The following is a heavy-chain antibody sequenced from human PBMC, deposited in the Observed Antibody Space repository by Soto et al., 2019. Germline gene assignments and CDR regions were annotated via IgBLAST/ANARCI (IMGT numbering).Heavy chain of an antibody. CDR3: VQGASTAHQPLDS. CDR1: GFFFRNFG. D-gene: IGHD1-26*01. Sequence: QVQLVESGGGMVQPGRSLRLSCAASGFFFRNFGMHWVRRAPGKGLEWVAAISGDGNDKYYPDSMKGRFTISRDNFNNSLYLQLNSLRTEDTAVYHCVQGASTAHQPLDSWGQGVLVTVSS. V-gene: IGHV3-30*03. CDR2: ISGDGNDK. J-gene: IGHJ4*02.